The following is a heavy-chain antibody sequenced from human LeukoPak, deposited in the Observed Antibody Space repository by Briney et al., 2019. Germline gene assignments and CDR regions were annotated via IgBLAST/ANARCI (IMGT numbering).Heavy chain of an antibody. CDR1: GGTFSSYA. D-gene: IGHD4-11*01. V-gene: IGHV1-69*05. J-gene: IGHJ6*03. CDR2: IIPIFGTA. CDR3: ARGVPYSNYAHDDYYYYMDV. Sequence: EASAKVSCKASGGTFSSYAISWVRQAPGQGLEWMGRIIPIFGTANYAQKFQGRVTITTDESTSTAYMELSSLRSEDTAVYYCARGVPYSNYAHDDYYYYMDVWGKGTTVTVSS.